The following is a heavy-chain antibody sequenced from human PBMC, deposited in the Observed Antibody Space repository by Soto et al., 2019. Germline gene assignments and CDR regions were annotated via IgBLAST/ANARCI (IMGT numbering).Heavy chain of an antibody. CDR2: IIPIFVTA. V-gene: IGHV1-69*13. CDR3: ASDCRRDGYNCLDY. D-gene: IGHD5-12*01. Sequence: GASVKVCCKASGGTFSSYAISWVRQAPGQGLEWMGGIIPIFVTANYAQNFQGRVTITADESTSTAYMELSSLRSEDTAVYYCASDCRRDGYNCLDYGAQGTLVTVSS. J-gene: IGHJ4*02. CDR1: GGTFSSYA.